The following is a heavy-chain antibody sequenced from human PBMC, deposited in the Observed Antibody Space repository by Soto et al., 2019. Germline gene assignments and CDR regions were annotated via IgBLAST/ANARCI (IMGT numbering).Heavy chain of an antibody. CDR3: ARDGSYYSLWSGYYPSRNGMDV. Sequence: AGSLRLSCAASGFTLSSFGMHWGRQAPRKGLEWVSLIWYDGSRKSYGDSVKGRFTISRDNSRNTVYLQMNSLRADDTAVYYSARDGSYYSLWSGYYPSRNGMDVWGQGTTVTVSS. CDR1: GFTLSSFG. J-gene: IGHJ6*02. CDR2: IWYDGSRK. V-gene: IGHV3-33*01. D-gene: IGHD3-3*01.